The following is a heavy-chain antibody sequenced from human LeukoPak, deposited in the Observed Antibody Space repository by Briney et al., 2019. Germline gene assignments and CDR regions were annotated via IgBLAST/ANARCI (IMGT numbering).Heavy chain of an antibody. CDR1: AFSFSSYT. CDR2: ISSCGSYI. J-gene: IGHJ4*02. Sequence: AGSLTLSSVDPAFSFSSYTFNCVCQHPPNELETVSSISSCGSYIYYSDSVKSRFTVSTDNAKNSLYLQMKSLRAEDTAVYYCARDRASRRYNNGYSEYWGQGTLVTVSS. CDR3: ARDRASRRYNNGYSEY. D-gene: IGHD5-18*01. V-gene: IGHV3-21*01.